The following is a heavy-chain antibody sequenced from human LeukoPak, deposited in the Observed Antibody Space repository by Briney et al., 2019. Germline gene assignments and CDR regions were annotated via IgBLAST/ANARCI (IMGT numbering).Heavy chain of an antibody. CDR1: GYTFTGYY. D-gene: IGHD5-12*01. Sequence: ASVKVSCKASGYTFTGYYMHWVRQAPGQGLEWMGWINPNSGGTNYAQKFQGRVTMTRDTSISTAYMELSRLRSDDTAVYYCASRAVGATMISDYWGQGTLVTVSS. CDR3: ASRAVGATMISDY. V-gene: IGHV1-2*02. J-gene: IGHJ4*02. CDR2: INPNSGGT.